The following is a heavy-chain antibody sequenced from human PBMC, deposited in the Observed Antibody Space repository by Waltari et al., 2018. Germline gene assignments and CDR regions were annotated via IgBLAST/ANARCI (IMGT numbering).Heavy chain of an antibody. Sequence: EVQLLESGGGLVQPGGSLRLSCAASGFTFSSYAMSWVRQAPGKGLEWVSAISVSGGSTYYADSVKGRFTISRDNSKNTLYLQMNSLRAEDTAVYYCAKRETESIMITFGGVIALDYWGQGTLVTVSS. CDR1: GFTFSSYA. V-gene: IGHV3-23*01. CDR2: ISVSGGST. J-gene: IGHJ4*02. CDR3: AKRETESIMITFGGVIALDY. D-gene: IGHD3-16*02.